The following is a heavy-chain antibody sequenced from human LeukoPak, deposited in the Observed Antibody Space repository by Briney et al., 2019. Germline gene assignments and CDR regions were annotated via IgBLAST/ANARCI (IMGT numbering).Heavy chain of an antibody. D-gene: IGHD6-13*01. CDR2: IIPIFGTA. V-gene: IGHV1-69*05. CDR3: ARYFPGIAAAYYYYYGMDV. CDR1: GGTFSSYA. J-gene: IGHJ6*02. Sequence: EASVKVSCKASGGTFSSYAISWVRQAPGQGLEWMGGIIPIFGTANYAQKFQGRVTMTRDTSISTAYMELSRLRSDDTAVYYCARYFPGIAAAYYYYYGMDVWGQGTTVTVSS.